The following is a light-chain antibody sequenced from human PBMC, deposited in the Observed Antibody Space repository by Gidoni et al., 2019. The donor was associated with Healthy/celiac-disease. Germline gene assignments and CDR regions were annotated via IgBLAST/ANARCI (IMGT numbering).Light chain of an antibody. CDR2: GAS. V-gene: IGKV3-20*01. CDR3: QRYGSSPLT. J-gene: IGKJ4*01. Sequence: IVLSQSPGTPSLSAGQRATLSCRASQSVSSSYLAWYQQKPGQAPRLLIYGASSRATGIPDRCSGSGSETDFTITSSRLEPEDVAVYYCQRYGSSPLTFXGXTKVEIK. CDR1: QSVSSSY.